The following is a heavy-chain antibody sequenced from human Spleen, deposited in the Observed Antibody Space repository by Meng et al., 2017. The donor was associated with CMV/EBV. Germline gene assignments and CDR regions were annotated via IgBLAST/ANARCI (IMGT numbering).Heavy chain of an antibody. CDR1: GFSLGSYG. CDR2: ISYDGSDE. CDR3: ARERMGARGWFDP. D-gene: IGHD1-26*01. J-gene: IGHJ5*02. V-gene: IGHV3-30*04. Sequence: CVASGFSLGSYGMHWVRQAPGKGLEWVAAISYDGSDEYYAESVKGRLTISRDNSKNTLYLQMNSLRVEDTGVYYCARERMGARGWFDPWGQGTLVTVSS.